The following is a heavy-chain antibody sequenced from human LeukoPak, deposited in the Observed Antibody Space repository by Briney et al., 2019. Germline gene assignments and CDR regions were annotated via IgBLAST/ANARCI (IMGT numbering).Heavy chain of an antibody. D-gene: IGHD3-22*01. J-gene: IGHJ1*01. CDR2: ISAYNGNT. Sequence: ASVKVSCKASGYTFTSYGISWVRQAPGQGLEWMGWISAYNGNTNYAQKLQGRVTMTTDTSTSTAYMELRSLRSDDTAVYYCARDDYYDSSGYYTLWGQGTLVTVSS. CDR1: GYTFTSYG. CDR3: ARDDYYDSSGYYTL. V-gene: IGHV1-18*01.